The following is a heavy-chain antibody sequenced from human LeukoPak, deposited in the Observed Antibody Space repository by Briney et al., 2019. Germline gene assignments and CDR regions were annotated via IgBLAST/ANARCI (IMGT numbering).Heavy chain of an antibody. V-gene: IGHV4-59*01. Sequence: PSETLSLTCTVSGXSISSYYWSWIRQPPGKGLEWIGYIYYSGSTNYNPSLKSRVTISVDTSKNQFSLKLSSVTAADTAVYYCARSGVSSGYYYVDQPPPDAFDIWGQGTMVTVSS. CDR1: GXSISSYY. D-gene: IGHD3-22*01. CDR2: IYYSGST. CDR3: ARSGVSSGYYYVDQPPPDAFDI. J-gene: IGHJ3*02.